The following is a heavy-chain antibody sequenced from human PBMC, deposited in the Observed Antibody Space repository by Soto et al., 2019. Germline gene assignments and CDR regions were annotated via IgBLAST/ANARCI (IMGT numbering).Heavy chain of an antibody. CDR1: GFSLSTSGVG. V-gene: IGHV2-5*02. D-gene: IGHD3-10*01. Sequence: QITLKESGPPLVKPTQTLTLTCTFSGFSLSTSGVGVGWIRQPPGKALEWLALIYWDDDKRYSPSLKSRLTITNDTSKNQVVLTMTNMDPVDTATYYCAHSGAYGEFDYFDYWGQGTLVTVSS. CDR3: AHSGAYGEFDYFDY. J-gene: IGHJ4*02. CDR2: IYWDDDK.